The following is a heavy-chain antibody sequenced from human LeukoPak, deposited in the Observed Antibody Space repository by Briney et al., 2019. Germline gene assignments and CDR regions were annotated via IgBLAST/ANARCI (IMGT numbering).Heavy chain of an antibody. Sequence: ASVKVSCKASGGTFISYAISWVRQAPGQGLEWMGGIIPIFGTANYAQKFQGRVTITADESTSTAYMELSSLRSEDTAVYYCAREIAGPYCSSTSCYTPSDYYYGMDVWGQGTTVTVSS. CDR1: GGTFISYA. V-gene: IGHV1-69*13. CDR2: IIPIFGTA. CDR3: AREIAGPYCSSTSCYTPSDYYYGMDV. D-gene: IGHD2-2*02. J-gene: IGHJ6*02.